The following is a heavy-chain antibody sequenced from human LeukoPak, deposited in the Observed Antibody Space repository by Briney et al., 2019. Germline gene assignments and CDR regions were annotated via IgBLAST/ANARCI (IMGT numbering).Heavy chain of an antibody. CDR1: GYTFTGYY. CDR3: ARGIYDYPYYFDY. D-gene: IGHD5/OR15-5a*01. CDR2: INPNSGGT. Sequence: GASVKVSCKASGYTFTGYYMHWVRQAPGQGLEWMGWINPNSGGTNYAQKFQGRVTMTRDTSISTAYMELSRLRSDDTAVYYCARGIYDYPYYFDYWGQGTLVTVSS. V-gene: IGHV1-2*02. J-gene: IGHJ4*02.